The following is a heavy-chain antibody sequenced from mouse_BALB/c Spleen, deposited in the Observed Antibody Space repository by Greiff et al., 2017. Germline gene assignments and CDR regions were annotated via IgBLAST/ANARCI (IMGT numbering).Heavy chain of an antibody. CDR1: GYTFTSYW. D-gene: IGHD1-2*01. V-gene: IGHV1-87*01. J-gene: IGHJ2*01. Sequence: QVQLQQSGAELARPGASVKLSCKASGYTFTSYWMQWVKQRPGQGLEWIGAIYPGDGDTRYTQKFKGKATLTADKSSSTAYMQLSSLASEDSAVYYCAREAITTAPFDYWGQGTTLTVSS. CDR2: IYPGDGDT. CDR3: AREAITTAPFDY.